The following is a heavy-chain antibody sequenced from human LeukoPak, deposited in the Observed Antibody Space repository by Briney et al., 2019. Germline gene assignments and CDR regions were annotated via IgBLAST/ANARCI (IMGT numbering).Heavy chain of an antibody. V-gene: IGHV3-48*04. CDR2: ISSSGSTI. CDR3: ARGRGPPNY. J-gene: IGHJ4*02. Sequence: GRSLRLSCAASGFTFSSYGMHWVRQAPGKGLEWVSYISSSGSTIYYADSVKGRFTISRGNAKYSLYLQMNSLRAEDTAVYYCARGRGPPNYWGQGTLVTVSS. CDR1: GFTFSSYG.